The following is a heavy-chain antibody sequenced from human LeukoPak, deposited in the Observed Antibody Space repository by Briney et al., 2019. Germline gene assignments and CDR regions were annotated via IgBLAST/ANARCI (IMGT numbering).Heavy chain of an antibody. J-gene: IGHJ4*02. CDR2: ISSSSSYI. CDR3: ARLGRLLWFGEFLFDY. Sequence: PGGSLRLSCAASGFTFSSHSMNWVRQAPGKGLEWVSSISSSSSYIYYADSVKGRFTISRDNAKNSLYLQMNSLRAEDTAVYYCARLGRLLWFGEFLFDYWGQGTLVTVSS. D-gene: IGHD3-10*01. V-gene: IGHV3-21*01. CDR1: GFTFSSHS.